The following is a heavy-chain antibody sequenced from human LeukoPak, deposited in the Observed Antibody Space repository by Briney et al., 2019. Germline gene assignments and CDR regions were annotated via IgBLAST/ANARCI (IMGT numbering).Heavy chain of an antibody. CDR2: IYPGDSDT. Sequence: GESLKISCKGSGYSFTSYWIGWVRQMPGKGLEWMGIIYPGDSDTRYSPSFQGQATISADKSISTAYLQWSSLKASDTAMYYCARDFEYSYGRPPTDYWGQGTLVTVSS. D-gene: IGHD5-18*01. V-gene: IGHV5-51*01. J-gene: IGHJ4*02. CDR1: GYSFTSYW. CDR3: ARDFEYSYGRPPTDY.